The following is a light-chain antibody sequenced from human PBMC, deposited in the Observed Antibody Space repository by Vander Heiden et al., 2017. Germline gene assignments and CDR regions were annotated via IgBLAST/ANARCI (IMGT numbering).Light chain of an antibody. CDR3: NSRDSSGNHP. J-gene: IGLJ2*01. V-gene: IGLV3-19*01. CDR1: SLRNFY. CDR2: GKN. Sequence: SSELTQDAAVSVALGQTVKITCQGDSLRNFYASWYQQKPGQAPLLVMSGKNNRPSGIPDRFSGSSSGNTASLTITGAQAEDEADYYCNSRDSSGNHPFGGGTKLTVL.